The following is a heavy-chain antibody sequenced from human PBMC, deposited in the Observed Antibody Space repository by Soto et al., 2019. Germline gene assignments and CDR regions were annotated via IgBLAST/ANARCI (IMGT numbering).Heavy chain of an antibody. CDR1: GFTFSSYG. J-gene: IGHJ3*02. V-gene: IGHV3-30*18. CDR2: ISYDGSNK. D-gene: IGHD3-9*01. CDR3: AKEFFAVRVLRYFDWFSAVYI. Sequence: QVQLVESGGGVVQPGRSLRLSCAASGFTFSSYGMHWVRQAPGQGLEWVAVISYDGSNKYYADSVKGRFTISRDNSKNTLYLQMNSLRAEENAVYYCAKEFFAVRVLRYFDWFSAVYIWGQGTMVTVSS.